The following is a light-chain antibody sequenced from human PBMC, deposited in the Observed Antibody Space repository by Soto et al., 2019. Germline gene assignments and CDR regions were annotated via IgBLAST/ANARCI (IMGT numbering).Light chain of an antibody. CDR1: QSVSSSY. CDR3: QQYNHWPWT. J-gene: IGKJ1*01. Sequence: EIVLTQSPGTLSLSPGERATLSCRASQSVSSSYLVWHQQKPGQAPRLLIYAASRRATGIPDRFSGSGSGTDFTLTISRLEPEDFAVYYCQQYNHWPWTFGQGTKVDIK. V-gene: IGKV3-20*01. CDR2: AAS.